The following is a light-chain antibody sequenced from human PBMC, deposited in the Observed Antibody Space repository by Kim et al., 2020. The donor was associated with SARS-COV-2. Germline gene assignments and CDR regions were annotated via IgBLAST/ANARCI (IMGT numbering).Light chain of an antibody. CDR3: AAWDDSLNAWV. J-gene: IGLJ3*02. V-gene: IGLV1-44*01. CDR1: RSNIGRYT. CDR2: SSN. Sequence: SVLTQPPSASGTPGQRVTISCSGSRSNIGRYTVNWYQQFPGTAPKFLIYSSNQRPSGVPDRFSGSQSGTSASLAISGLQAEDEADYYCAAWDDSLNAWVFGGGTQLTVL.